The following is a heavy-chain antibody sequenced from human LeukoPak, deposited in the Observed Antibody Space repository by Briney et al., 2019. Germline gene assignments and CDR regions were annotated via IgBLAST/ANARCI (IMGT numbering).Heavy chain of an antibody. D-gene: IGHD5-12*01. Sequence: GGSLRLSCSASGFTFSRREMAWVRQAPGKGLEWVSYLSYNAKTVLHADSVRGRFTISRDNAKNSLYLQMDSLRVEDTAFYFCARASYTGFDLHFDQWDQGTLVTVSS. CDR1: GFTFSRRE. J-gene: IGHJ4*02. CDR2: LSYNAKTV. CDR3: ARASYTGFDLHFDQ. V-gene: IGHV3-48*03.